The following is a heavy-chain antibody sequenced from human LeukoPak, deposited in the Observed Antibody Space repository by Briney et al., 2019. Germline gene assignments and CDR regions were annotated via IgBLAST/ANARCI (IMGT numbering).Heavy chain of an antibody. D-gene: IGHD2-15*01. CDR2: ISGSGDNT. J-gene: IGHJ4*02. V-gene: IGHV3-23*01. CDR1: GFTFSSYA. CDR3: ARDRSVRPYYFDY. Sequence: PGGSLRLSCAASGFTFSSYAMNWVRQAPGKGLEWISSISGSGDNTYYADSVKGRFTISRDNSKNTLYLQMNSLRAEDTAVYYCARDRSVRPYYFDYWGQGTLVTVSS.